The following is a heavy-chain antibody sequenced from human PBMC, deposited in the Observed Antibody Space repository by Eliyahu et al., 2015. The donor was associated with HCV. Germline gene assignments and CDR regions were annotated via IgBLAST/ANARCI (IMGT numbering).Heavy chain of an antibody. CDR1: GASITTXY. V-gene: IGHV4-59*01. Sequence: QVQLQESGPGLVKPSETLSLTCTVSGASITTXYWSWIRQPPGKGLEWXGYIHXTGSTNYTPSLKXRVTISVDTSKNQFSLNLTSVTTADTAVYYCASGGGGIAVAGTGGWFDPWGQGTLVTVSS. D-gene: IGHD6-19*01. J-gene: IGHJ5*02. CDR2: IHXTGST. CDR3: ASGGGGIAVAGTGGWFDP.